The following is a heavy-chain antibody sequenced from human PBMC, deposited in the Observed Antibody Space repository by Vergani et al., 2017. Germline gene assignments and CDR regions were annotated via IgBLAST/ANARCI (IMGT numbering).Heavy chain of an antibody. CDR3: AKDGRRGKAVAGRGNFDY. V-gene: IGHV3-23*01. Sequence: EVQLLESGGGLVQPGGSLRLSCAASGFTFSSYAMSWVRQAPGKGLEWGSAISGSGGSTYYADSVKGRFTISRDNSKNTLYLQMNSLRAEDTAVYYCAKDGRRGKAVAGRGNFDYWGQGTLVTVSS. CDR2: ISGSGGST. J-gene: IGHJ4*02. CDR1: GFTFSSYA. D-gene: IGHD6-19*01.